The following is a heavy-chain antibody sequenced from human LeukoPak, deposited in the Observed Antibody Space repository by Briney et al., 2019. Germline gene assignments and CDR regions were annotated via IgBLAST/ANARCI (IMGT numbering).Heavy chain of an antibody. CDR1: GFTFSSYG. V-gene: IGHV3-33*01. J-gene: IGHJ4*02. CDR2: IWYDGSSK. CDR3: ARDFELSH. Sequence: RSLRLSCAASGFTFSSYGMHWVRQAPGKGLEWVALIWYDGSSKHYADSVRGRFTISRDNSKNTLYLQMNSLRAEDTAVYYCARDFELSHWGQGTLVAVSS. D-gene: IGHD3-16*02.